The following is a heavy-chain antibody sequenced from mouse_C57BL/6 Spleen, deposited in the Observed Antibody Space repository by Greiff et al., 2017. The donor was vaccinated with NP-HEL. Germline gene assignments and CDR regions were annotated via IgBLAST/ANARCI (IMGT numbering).Heavy chain of an antibody. D-gene: IGHD2-2*01. V-gene: IGHV5-9-1*02. CDR2: ISSGGDYI. Sequence: EVKLMESGEGLVKPGGSLKLSCAASGFTFSSYAMSWVRQTPEKRLEWVAYISSGGDYIYYADTVKGRFTISRDNAKNTLYLQMSSLKSEDTAMYYCTREGGYPRWFGYWGQGTLVTGSA. J-gene: IGHJ3*01. CDR1: GFTFSSYA. CDR3: TREGGYPRWFGY.